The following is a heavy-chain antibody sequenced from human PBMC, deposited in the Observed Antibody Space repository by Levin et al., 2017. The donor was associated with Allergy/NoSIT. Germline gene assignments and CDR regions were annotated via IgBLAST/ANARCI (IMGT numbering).Heavy chain of an antibody. CDR2: IYYSGST. CDR1: GGSISSYY. V-gene: IGHV4-59*01. Sequence: ESLKISCTVSGGSISSYYWSWIRQPPGKGLEWIGYIYYSGSTNYNPSLKSRVTISVDTSKNQFSLKLSSVTAADTAVYYCAAGYCSGGSCYGGFDYWGQGTLVTVSS. J-gene: IGHJ4*02. CDR3: AAGYCSGGSCYGGFDY. D-gene: IGHD2-15*01.